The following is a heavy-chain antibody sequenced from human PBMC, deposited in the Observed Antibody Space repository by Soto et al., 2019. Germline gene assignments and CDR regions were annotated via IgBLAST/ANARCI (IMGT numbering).Heavy chain of an antibody. CDR3: ARDLGYCSGGSCSKYYYYYYGMDV. V-gene: IGHV1-69*01. CDR1: GGTFSSYA. Sequence: QVQLVQSGAEVKKPGSSVKVSCKASGGTFSSYAISWVRQAPGQGLEWMGGIIPIFGTANYAQKFQGRVTTTADESTSTAYMELSSLSSEDTAVYYCARDLGYCSGGSCSKYYYYYYGMDVWGQGTTVTVSS. D-gene: IGHD2-15*01. J-gene: IGHJ6*02. CDR2: IIPIFGTA.